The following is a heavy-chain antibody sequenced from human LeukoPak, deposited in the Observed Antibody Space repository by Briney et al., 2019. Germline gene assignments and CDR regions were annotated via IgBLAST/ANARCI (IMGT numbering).Heavy chain of an antibody. J-gene: IGHJ6*03. D-gene: IGHD2-2*01. CDR1: GGSISSSSYY. Sequence: PSETLSLTCTVSGGSISSSSYYWGWIRQPPGKGLEWIGSIYYSGSTYYNPSLKSRVTISVDTSKNQFSLKLSSVTAADTAVYYCARVEYCSSTSCYLYYYYYMDVWGKGTTVTVSS. CDR3: ARVEYCSSTSCYLYYYYYMDV. V-gene: IGHV4-39*07. CDR2: IYYSGST.